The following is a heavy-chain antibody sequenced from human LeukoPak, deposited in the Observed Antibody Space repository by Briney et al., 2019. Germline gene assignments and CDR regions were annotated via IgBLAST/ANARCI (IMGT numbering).Heavy chain of an antibody. J-gene: IGHJ4*02. Sequence: EPSETLPLTCTVSGGSISSSTYNWGWIRQPPGKGLEWIGSIYNSGSTFYNPSLKSRATISIDTSKNQFSLKLSSVTAADTAIYYCASQPYYESSGYCFYWGQGTLVTVSS. CDR3: ASQPYYESSGYCFY. CDR1: GGSISSSTYN. CDR2: IYNSGST. D-gene: IGHD3-22*01. V-gene: IGHV4-39*01.